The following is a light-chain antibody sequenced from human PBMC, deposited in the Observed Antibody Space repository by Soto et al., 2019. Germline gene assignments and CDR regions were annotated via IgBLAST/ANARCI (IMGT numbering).Light chain of an antibody. CDR3: SSYTSSSTWV. Sequence: QSALTQPASVSGSPGQSITISCTGTSSDVGGYNYVSWYQRHPGKAPNLMIYEVSDRPSGVSNRFSGSKSGNTASLTISGLQAEDEADYYCSSYTSSSTWVFGGGTKLTVL. CDR1: SSDVGGYNY. J-gene: IGLJ3*02. CDR2: EVS. V-gene: IGLV2-14*01.